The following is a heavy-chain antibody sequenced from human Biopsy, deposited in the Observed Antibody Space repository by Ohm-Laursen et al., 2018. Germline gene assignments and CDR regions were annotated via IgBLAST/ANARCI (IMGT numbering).Heavy chain of an antibody. CDR2: INPDASGK. Sequence: SLRLSCAASGFSFTSSWMTWIRQAPGRGLEWVATINPDASGKYYVDSVKGRFTVSRDNAKNSLYLQMDSLRDEDTALFYCARDFYYRRYDYWGQGTLVTVSS. D-gene: IGHD3-10*01. CDR3: ARDFYYRRYDY. CDR1: GFSFTSSW. J-gene: IGHJ4*02. V-gene: IGHV3-7*01.